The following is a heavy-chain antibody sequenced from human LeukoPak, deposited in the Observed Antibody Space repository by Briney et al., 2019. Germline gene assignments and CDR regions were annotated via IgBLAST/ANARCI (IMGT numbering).Heavy chain of an antibody. CDR3: VRGGPSTWS. Sequence: GGSLRLSCAVSGFIFDDYAMHWVRQVPGRGPVWVSRINHDGSDTIYADSVRGRFTISRDDAKNTLYLQMNNLRAEDTAVYYCVRGGPSTWSWGQGTLVTVSS. CDR1: GFIFDDYA. CDR2: INHDGSDT. D-gene: IGHD2-15*01. J-gene: IGHJ5*02. V-gene: IGHV3-74*01.